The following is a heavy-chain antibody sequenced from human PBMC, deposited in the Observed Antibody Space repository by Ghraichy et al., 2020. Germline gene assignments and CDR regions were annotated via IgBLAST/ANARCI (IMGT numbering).Heavy chain of an antibody. CDR3: ARASTVGYPLYYFDY. D-gene: IGHD5-18*01. CDR2: IIPIFGTA. CDR1: GGTFSSYA. V-gene: IGHV1-69*13. Sequence: SVKVSCKASGGTFSSYAISWVRQAPGQGLEWMGGIIPIFGTANYAQKFQGRVTITADESTSTAYMELSSLRSEDTAVYYCARASTVGYPLYYFDYWGQGTLVTVSS. J-gene: IGHJ4*02.